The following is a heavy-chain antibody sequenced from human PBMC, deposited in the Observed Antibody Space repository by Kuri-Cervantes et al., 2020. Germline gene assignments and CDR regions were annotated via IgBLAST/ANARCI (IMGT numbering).Heavy chain of an antibody. D-gene: IGHD3-10*01. CDR2: ISYDGSNK. Sequence: GESLKISCAASGFTFSSYAMHWVRQAPGKGLEWVAVISYDGSNKYYADSVKGRFTISRDNSKNTLYLQMNSLRAEDTAVYYCARDSDLDAFDIWGQGIMVTVSS. CDR3: ARDSDLDAFDI. J-gene: IGHJ3*02. CDR1: GFTFSSYA. V-gene: IGHV3-30-3*01.